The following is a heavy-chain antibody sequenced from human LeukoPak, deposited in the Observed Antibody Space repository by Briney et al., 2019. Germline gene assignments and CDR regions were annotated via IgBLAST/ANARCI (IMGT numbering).Heavy chain of an antibody. V-gene: IGHV4-59*01. CDR2: MHYSGNS. CDR1: GFTFSSYA. D-gene: IGHD3-10*01. Sequence: GSLRLSCAASGFTFSSYAMSWVRQAPGKGLEWIVYMHYSGNSNYNPALKSRVTISVDTSKNQFSLKMISVTPADTAVFYCARRNRGGWFDAWGQGTLVTVSS. J-gene: IGHJ5*02. CDR3: ARRNRGGWFDA.